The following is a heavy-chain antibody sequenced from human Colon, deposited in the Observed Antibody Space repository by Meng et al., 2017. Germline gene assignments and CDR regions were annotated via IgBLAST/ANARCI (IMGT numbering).Heavy chain of an antibody. CDR2: ISQSGSS. CDR1: GGYIRSNNW. J-gene: IGHJ1*01. CDR3: AREDGSIGFTPAGQ. D-gene: IGHD1-26*01. Sequence: EHLKEAGPAPVYLSATLSLTCAVSGGYIRSNNWWSWLRQPPGKGLEWIGEISQSGSSNYNPSLKSRVTMSLDKFKNHFFLNLISVSAADTAVYYCAREDGSIGFTPAGQWGQGTLVTVSS. V-gene: IGHV4-4*02.